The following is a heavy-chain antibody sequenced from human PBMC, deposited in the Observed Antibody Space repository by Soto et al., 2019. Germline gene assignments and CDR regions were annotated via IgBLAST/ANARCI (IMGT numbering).Heavy chain of an antibody. CDR1: GYTFIHYY. D-gene: IGHD2-21*01. CDR2: INPNGGST. Sequence: QVQLVQSGAEVKKPGASVKISCKASGYTFIHYYIHWVRQAPGQGLAWMAIINPNGGSTNFAQRCQGRVTVTSDTPTSTVSMELNSLESDDTAVYFCAISLLQGDFWGQGTLVTVSS. V-gene: IGHV1-46*01. J-gene: IGHJ4*02. CDR3: AISLLQGDF.